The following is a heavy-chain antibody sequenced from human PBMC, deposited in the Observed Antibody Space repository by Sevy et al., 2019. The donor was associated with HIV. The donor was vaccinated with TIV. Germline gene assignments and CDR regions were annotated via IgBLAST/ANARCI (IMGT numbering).Heavy chain of an antibody. CDR3: ARDRSDAFDI. V-gene: IGHV4-31*03. J-gene: IGHJ3*02. CDR1: GGSISSGGYY. Sequence: SETLSLTCTVSGGSISSGGYYWSWIRQHPGKGLEWIGYIYYSGSTYYNPSLKSRVTISVDTSKNQFSLKLSSVTAADTAVYYCARDRSDAFDIWGQWTMVTVSS. CDR2: IYYSGST.